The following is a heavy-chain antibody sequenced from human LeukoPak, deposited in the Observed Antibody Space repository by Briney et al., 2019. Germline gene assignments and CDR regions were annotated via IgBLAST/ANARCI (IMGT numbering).Heavy chain of an antibody. Sequence: PSETLSLTCTVSGGSISSSSYCWGWIRQPPGKGPEWIGSIYYSGSTYYNPSLKSRVTISVDTSKNQFSLKLSSVTAADTAVYYCARRYYGSGSWRPWGQGTLVTVSS. CDR1: GGSISSSSYC. CDR3: ARRYYGSGSWRP. V-gene: IGHV4-39*01. D-gene: IGHD3-10*01. J-gene: IGHJ5*02. CDR2: IYYSGST.